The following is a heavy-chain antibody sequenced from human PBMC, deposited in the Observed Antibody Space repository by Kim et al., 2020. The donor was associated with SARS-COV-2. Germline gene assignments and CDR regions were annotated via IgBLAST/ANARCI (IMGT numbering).Heavy chain of an antibody. J-gene: IGHJ6*02. CDR1: GGSISSYY. CDR2: IYYSGST. Sequence: SETLSLTCTVSGGSISSYYWSWIRQPPGKGLEWIGYIYYSGSTNYNPSLKSRVTISVDTSKNQFSLKLSSVTAADTAVYYCARDPNSIAAAATGYYGMDVWGQGTTVTVSS. D-gene: IGHD6-13*01. CDR3: ARDPNSIAAAATGYYGMDV. V-gene: IGHV4-59*01.